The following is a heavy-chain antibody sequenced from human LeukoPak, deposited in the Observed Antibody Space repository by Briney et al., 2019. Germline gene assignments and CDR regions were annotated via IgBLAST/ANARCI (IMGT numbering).Heavy chain of an antibody. CDR3: ARPTGAAASVSGYYYYYYMDV. CDR2: ISGSGSTI. CDR1: GFTFSDYY. J-gene: IGHJ6*03. D-gene: IGHD6-13*01. Sequence: GGSLRLSCAASGFTFSDYYMSWIRQAPGKGLEWVSYISGSGSTIYYADSVKGRFTISRDNAKNSLYLQMNSLRAEDTAVYYCARPTGAAASVSGYYYYYYMDVWGKGTTVTVSS. V-gene: IGHV3-11*04.